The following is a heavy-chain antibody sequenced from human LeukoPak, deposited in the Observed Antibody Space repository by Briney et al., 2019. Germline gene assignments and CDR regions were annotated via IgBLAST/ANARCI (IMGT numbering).Heavy chain of an antibody. Sequence: PGGSLRLSCAASGFTFSSYWMSWVRQAPGKGLEWVANIKQDGSEKYYVDSVKGRFTISRDNAKNSLDRQMNSLRAEDTAVYYCARHTMVRAFDIWGQGTMVTVSS. V-gene: IGHV3-7*01. J-gene: IGHJ3*02. CDR1: GFTFSSYW. CDR2: IKQDGSEK. CDR3: ARHTMVRAFDI. D-gene: IGHD3-10*01.